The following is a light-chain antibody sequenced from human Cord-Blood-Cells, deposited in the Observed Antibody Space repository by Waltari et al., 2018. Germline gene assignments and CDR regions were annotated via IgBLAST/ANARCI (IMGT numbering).Light chain of an antibody. Sequence: SSELPQDPAVSVALGQTVRITCQGDRRRSYYASWYQQKPGQAPVLVIYGKNNRPSGIPDRFSGSSSGNTASLTITGAQAEDEADYYCNSRDSSGNHLWVFGGGTKLTVL. CDR1: RRRSYY. V-gene: IGLV3-19*01. J-gene: IGLJ3*02. CDR2: GKN. CDR3: NSRDSSGNHLWV.